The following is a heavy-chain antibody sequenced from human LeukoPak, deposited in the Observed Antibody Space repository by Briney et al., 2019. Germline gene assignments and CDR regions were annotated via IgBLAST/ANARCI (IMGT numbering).Heavy chain of an antibody. D-gene: IGHD3-10*01. V-gene: IGHV3-23*01. J-gene: IGHJ4*02. CDR1: GFTFSSYA. Sequence: GGSLRLSCAASGFTFSSYAMGWVRQAPGKGLEWFSIITGTGGSTYYADSVKGRFTISRDNSKNTLSLQMNSLRAADTAVYYCAKAHIGSGSVYYFDYWGQGTLVTVSS. CDR3: AKAHIGSGSVYYFDY. CDR2: ITGTGGST.